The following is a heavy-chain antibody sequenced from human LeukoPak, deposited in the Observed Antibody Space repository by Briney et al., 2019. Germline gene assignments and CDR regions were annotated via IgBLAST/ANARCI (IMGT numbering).Heavy chain of an antibody. D-gene: IGHD5-24*01. CDR3: ARDGYNIY. V-gene: IGHV3-33*01. CDR1: GFTFSSYG. Sequence: GGSLRLSCAASGFTFSSYGMNWVRQAPGKGLEWVAVIWCDGSNKYYADSVKGRFTISRDNSKNTLYLKMNSLRAEATAVYYCARDGYNIYWGEGTLVTVSS. J-gene: IGHJ4*02. CDR2: IWCDGSNK.